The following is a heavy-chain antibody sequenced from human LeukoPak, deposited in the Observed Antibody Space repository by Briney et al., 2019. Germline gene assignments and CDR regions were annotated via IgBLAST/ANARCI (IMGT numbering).Heavy chain of an antibody. Sequence: GESLKISCEASGYSFTTCWIGWVRQMPGKGLEWMGIIHPGDSDTTYSPSFQGQVTISADKSINTAYLHWSSLKTSDTAMYYCARQNTGGSGLYWGQGTLVTVSS. CDR2: IHPGDSDT. CDR1: GYSFTTCW. V-gene: IGHV5-51*01. CDR3: ARQNTGGSGLY. J-gene: IGHJ4*02. D-gene: IGHD2-8*02.